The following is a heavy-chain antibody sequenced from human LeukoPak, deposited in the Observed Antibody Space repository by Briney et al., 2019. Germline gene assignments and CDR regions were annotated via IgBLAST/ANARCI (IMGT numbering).Heavy chain of an antibody. Sequence: GGSLRLSCAASRFTFSSYAMSWVRQAPGKGLEWVSAISGSGGSTYYADSVKGRFTISRDNSKNTLYLQMNSLRAEDTAVYYCAKGEDVDTAIDYWGQGTLVTVSS. CDR1: RFTFSSYA. CDR3: AKGEDVDTAIDY. D-gene: IGHD5-18*01. J-gene: IGHJ4*02. V-gene: IGHV3-23*01. CDR2: ISGSGGST.